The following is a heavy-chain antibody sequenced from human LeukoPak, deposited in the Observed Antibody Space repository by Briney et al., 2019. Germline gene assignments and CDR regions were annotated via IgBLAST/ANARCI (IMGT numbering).Heavy chain of an antibody. CDR1: GGSISSSSYY. CDR2: IYYTGST. D-gene: IGHD6-19*01. J-gene: IGHJ4*02. V-gene: IGHV4-39*01. CDR3: ARRRGWYPVDY. Sequence: SETLSLTCTVSGGSISSSSYYWGWIRQPPGKGLEWVGTIYYTGSTYYNPSLKSRVTISVDTSKNQCSLKLSSVTAADTAVYYCARRRGWYPVDYWGQGTLVIVSS.